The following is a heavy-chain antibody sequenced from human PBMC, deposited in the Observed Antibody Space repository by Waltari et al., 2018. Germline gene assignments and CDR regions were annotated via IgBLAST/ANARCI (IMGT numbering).Heavy chain of an antibody. J-gene: IGHJ6*02. CDR1: GGSISSHY. CDR3: ARSITMVQGPRMDV. Sequence: QVQLQESGPGLVKPSETLSLTCTVSGGSISSHYWSWIRQPPGKGLEWIGYIYYSWSTNYNPSLKSRVTISVDTSKNQFSLKLSSVTAADTAVYYCARSITMVQGPRMDVWGQGTTVTVSS. D-gene: IGHD3-10*01. V-gene: IGHV4-59*11. CDR2: IYYSWST.